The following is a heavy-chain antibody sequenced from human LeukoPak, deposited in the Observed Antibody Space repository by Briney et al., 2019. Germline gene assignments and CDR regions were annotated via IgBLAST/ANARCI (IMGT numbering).Heavy chain of an antibody. CDR2: IYYSGST. J-gene: IGHJ4*02. CDR1: GGSISSYY. CDR3: ARQRYSSGWTGHFDY. D-gene: IGHD6-19*01. Sequence: SETLSLTRTVSGGSISSYYWSWIRQPPGKGLEWIGYIYYSGSTNYNPSLKSRVTISVDTSKNHFSLKLSSVTAADTAVYFCARQRYSSGWTGHFDYWGQGTLVTVSS. V-gene: IGHV4-59*08.